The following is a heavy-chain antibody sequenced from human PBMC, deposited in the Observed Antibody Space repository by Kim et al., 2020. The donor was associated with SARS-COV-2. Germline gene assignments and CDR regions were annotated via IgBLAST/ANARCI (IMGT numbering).Heavy chain of an antibody. CDR2: ISAYNGNT. V-gene: IGHV1-18*01. D-gene: IGHD3-10*01. CDR3: ARGGWHGSGSYYKDYYYYGMDV. Sequence: ASVKVSCKASGYTFTSYGISWVRQAPGQGLEWMGWISAYNGNTNYAQKLQGRVTMTTDTSTSTAYMELRSLRSDDTAVYYCARGGWHGSGSYYKDYYYYGMDVWGQGTTVTVSS. CDR1: GYTFTSYG. J-gene: IGHJ6*02.